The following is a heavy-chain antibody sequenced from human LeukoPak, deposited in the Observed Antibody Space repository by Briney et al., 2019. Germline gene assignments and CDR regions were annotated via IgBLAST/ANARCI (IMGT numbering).Heavy chain of an antibody. V-gene: IGHV1-18*01. J-gene: IGHJ4*02. CDR2: ISAYNGNT. Sequence: ASVKVSCKASGYTFTSYGISWVRQAPGQGLEWMGWISAYNGNTNYAQKLQGRVTMTTDTSTSTAYMELRSLRSDDTAVYYCARFYCTNGVCRFDYWGQGTLVTVSS. CDR3: ARFYCTNGVCRFDY. CDR1: GYTFTSYG. D-gene: IGHD2-8*01.